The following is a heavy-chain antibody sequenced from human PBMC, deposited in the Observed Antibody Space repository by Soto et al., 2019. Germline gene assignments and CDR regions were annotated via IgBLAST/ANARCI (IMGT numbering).Heavy chain of an antibody. CDR1: GFTFSTYA. CDR3: AKESDISSSPW. J-gene: IGHJ1*01. D-gene: IGHD6-6*01. CDR2: ISGSGGST. Sequence: GGSLRLSCAASGFTFSTYAMTWVRQAPGKGLYWVSGISGSGGSTYYADSVKGRFTISRDNSKNTLYLQMNSLRAEDTAVYYCAKESDISSSPWWGQGTLVTVSS. V-gene: IGHV3-23*01.